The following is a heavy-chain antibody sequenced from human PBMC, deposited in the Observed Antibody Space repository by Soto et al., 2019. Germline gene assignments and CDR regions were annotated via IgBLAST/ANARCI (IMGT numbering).Heavy chain of an antibody. J-gene: IGHJ4*02. CDR3: ARGDPPTYY. CDR2: IIAFYGIA. Sequence: SVKVSCKASGGTFSRYSITWVRQAPGHGLEWIGRIIAFYGIASYAQKLQGRVTMTADTSTSTAYMELRSLRSDDTAVYYCARGDPPTYYWGQGTLVTVSS. V-gene: IGHV1-69*02. CDR1: GGTFSRYS.